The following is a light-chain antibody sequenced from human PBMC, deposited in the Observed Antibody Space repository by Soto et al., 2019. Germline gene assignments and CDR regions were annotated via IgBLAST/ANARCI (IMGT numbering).Light chain of an antibody. CDR2: SAT. J-gene: IGKJ4*02. CDR1: QAIRDY. CDR3: QQSYSSPLT. V-gene: IGKV1-39*01. Sequence: DIQMTQSPSSLSASVGDRVTISCRASQAIRDYLNWYQQKPGKAPKVLIYSATSLQSGVPSRFSGSGSGSDFTLTISSLQPEDIATYNCQQSYSSPLTFGGGTKVEIK.